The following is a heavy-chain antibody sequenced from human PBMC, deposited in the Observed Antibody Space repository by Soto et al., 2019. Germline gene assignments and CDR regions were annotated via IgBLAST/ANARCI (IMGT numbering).Heavy chain of an antibody. CDR1: GFTFSSYG. J-gene: IGHJ4*02. Sequence: GGSLRLSCAASGFTFSSYGMHWVRQAPGKGLEWVAVISYDGSNKYYADSVKGRFTISRDNSKNTLYLQMNSLRAEDTAVYYCAKAENFWSGYYFDYWGQGTLVTVSS. D-gene: IGHD3-3*01. V-gene: IGHV3-30*18. CDR2: ISYDGSNK. CDR3: AKAENFWSGYYFDY.